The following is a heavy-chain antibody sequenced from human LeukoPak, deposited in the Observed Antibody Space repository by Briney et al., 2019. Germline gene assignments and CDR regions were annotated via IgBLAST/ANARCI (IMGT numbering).Heavy chain of an antibody. CDR3: ARVLLEYSSSTGAFDI. CDR2: ISYDGSNK. J-gene: IGHJ3*02. Sequence: PGRSLRLSCAASGFTFSSYGMHWVRQAPGKGLEWVAVISYDGSNKYYADSVKGRFTISRDNSKNTLYLQMNSLRAEDTAVYYCARVLLEYSSSTGAFDIWGQGTMVTVSS. V-gene: IGHV3-30*03. D-gene: IGHD6-6*01. CDR1: GFTFSSYG.